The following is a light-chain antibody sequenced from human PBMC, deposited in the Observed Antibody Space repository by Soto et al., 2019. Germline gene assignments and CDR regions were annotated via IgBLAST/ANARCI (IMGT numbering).Light chain of an antibody. J-gene: IGLJ1*01. CDR2: NVS. Sequence: QSALTQPASVSGSPGQSIAISCTGTSSDVGGYNSVSWYQQHPGKAPKLMIYNVSNRPSGVSDRFSGSKSGNTASLTISGLQAEDEADCYCSSYTSSNTYVFGTGTKVTVL. CDR3: SSYTSSNTYV. V-gene: IGLV2-14*03. CDR1: SSDVGGYNS.